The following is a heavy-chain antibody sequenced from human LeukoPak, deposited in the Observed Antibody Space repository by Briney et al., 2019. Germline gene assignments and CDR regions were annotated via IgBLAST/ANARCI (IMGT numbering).Heavy chain of an antibody. D-gene: IGHD3-22*01. Sequence: EGSLRLSCAASGFTFINCAMHWVRQAPGRGLEWVALISFDGTKKYYADSVRGRFIISRDNSENMLNLLMTSLRADDTAVYYCARDHHQISSYDSPGYLPNYFYMDVWGKGTTVTISS. J-gene: IGHJ6*03. CDR3: ARDHHQISSYDSPGYLPNYFYMDV. CDR1: GFTFINCA. V-gene: IGHV3-30*04. CDR2: ISFDGTKK.